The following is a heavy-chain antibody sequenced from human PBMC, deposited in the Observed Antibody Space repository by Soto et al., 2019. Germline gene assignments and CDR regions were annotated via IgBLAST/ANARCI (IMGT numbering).Heavy chain of an antibody. Sequence: EVQLVESGGGLVQPGGSLRLSCAASGFTFSSYAMHWVRQAPGKGLEYVSAISSNGGSTYYANSVKGRFTISRDNSKNTLYLQMGGLRAEDMAVYYGARDVLGGRYSMDVWGQGTTVTVSS. CDR3: ARDVLGGRYSMDV. CDR1: GFTFSSYA. CDR2: ISSNGGST. J-gene: IGHJ6*03. V-gene: IGHV3-64*01. D-gene: IGHD1-26*01.